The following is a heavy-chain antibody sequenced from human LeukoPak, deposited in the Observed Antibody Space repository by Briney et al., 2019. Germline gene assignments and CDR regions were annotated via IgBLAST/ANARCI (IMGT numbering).Heavy chain of an antibody. CDR2: ISGSGGST. CDR1: GFTFSSYA. D-gene: IGHD6-19*01. J-gene: IGHJ4*02. V-gene: IGHV3-23*01. Sequence: GGSLRLSCAASGFTFSSYAMSWVRQAPGKGLEWVSAISGSGGSTYYADSVKGRFNISRDNSKNTLYLQMNSLRAEDTAVYYCAKDLSSGWSNFDYWGQGTLVTVSS. CDR3: AKDLSSGWSNFDY.